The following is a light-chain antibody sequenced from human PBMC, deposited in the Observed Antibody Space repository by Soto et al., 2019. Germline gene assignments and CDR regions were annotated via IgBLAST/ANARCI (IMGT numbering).Light chain of an antibody. CDR2: GAS. CDR3: QQYSTSLT. V-gene: IGKV3-15*01. J-gene: IGKJ4*02. CDR1: ESVGST. Sequence: EIFMTQSPATLSVSPGEKVILSCRASESVGSTLAWYPQKPGQAPRILIRGASTRATGVPARFSGSGSGTEFALTISRLQSEDFAVYYCQQYSTSLTFGGGTTLDIK.